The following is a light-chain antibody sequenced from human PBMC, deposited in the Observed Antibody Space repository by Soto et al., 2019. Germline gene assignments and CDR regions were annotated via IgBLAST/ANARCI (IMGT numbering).Light chain of an antibody. CDR1: QSISSY. Sequence: DIQMTQSPSSLSATVGDRVTITCRASQSISSYLNWYRQKPGKAPELLIYAASSLQSGVPSRFSGSGSGTDLTLTISSQQAEDFATYYCQQSYSIPPTFGPGTKVDIK. V-gene: IGKV1-39*01. CDR3: QQSYSIPPT. CDR2: AAS. J-gene: IGKJ3*01.